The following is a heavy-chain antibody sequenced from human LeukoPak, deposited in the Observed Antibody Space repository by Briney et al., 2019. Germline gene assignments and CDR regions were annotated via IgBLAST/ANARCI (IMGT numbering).Heavy chain of an antibody. CDR3: ARDLAFESQKINYYDSSGIPRVYYYYYGMDV. CDR1: GFTFSSYW. CDR2: IKQDGSEK. V-gene: IGHV3-7*01. D-gene: IGHD3-22*01. J-gene: IGHJ6*02. Sequence: GGSLRLSCAASGFTFSSYWMSWVRQAPGKGLEWVANIKQDGSEKYYVDSVKGRFTISRDNAKNSLYLQMNSLRAEDTAVYYCARDLAFESQKINYYDSSGIPRVYYYYYGMDVWGQGTTVTVSS.